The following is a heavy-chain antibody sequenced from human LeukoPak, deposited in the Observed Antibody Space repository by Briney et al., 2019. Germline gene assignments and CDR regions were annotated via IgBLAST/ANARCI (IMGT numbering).Heavy chain of an antibody. CDR1: GGSFSGYY. CDR2: INHSGNT. V-gene: IGHV4-34*01. Sequence: SETLSLTCAVYGGSFSGYYWSWIRQPPGKGLEWIGEINHSGNTNYNPSLKSRVTISVDTSKNQFSLKLSSVTAADTAVYYCARSHTAMVSWGQGTLVTVSS. J-gene: IGHJ5*02. D-gene: IGHD5-18*01. CDR3: ARSHTAMVS.